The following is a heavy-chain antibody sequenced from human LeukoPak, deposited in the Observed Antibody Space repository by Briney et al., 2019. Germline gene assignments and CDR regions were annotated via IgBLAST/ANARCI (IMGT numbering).Heavy chain of an antibody. J-gene: IGHJ4*02. CDR3: AKGGKWDVTPFDY. Sequence: GGSLRLSCAASGFTFTSYSMNWVRQAPGKGLEWVSTISGGGGSTYCADSVKGRFTISRDNSKNTLYLQVNSLRAEDTAVYYCAKGGKWDVTPFDYWGQGTLVTVSS. CDR1: GFTFTSYS. V-gene: IGHV3-23*01. CDR2: ISGGGGST. D-gene: IGHD1-26*01.